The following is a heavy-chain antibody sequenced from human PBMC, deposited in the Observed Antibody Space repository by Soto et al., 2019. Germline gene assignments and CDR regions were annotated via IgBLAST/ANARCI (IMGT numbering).Heavy chain of an antibody. CDR3: TTPYGSGSYYLDY. J-gene: IGHJ4*02. Sequence: PGGSLTLSCAASGFTFSNAWMSLVRQAPGKGLEWVGRIKSKTDGGTTYYAAPVKGRFTISRDDSKNTLYLQMNSLKTEDTVVYYCTTPYGSGSYYLDYWGQGTLVTVSS. CDR1: GFTFSNAW. V-gene: IGHV3-15*01. CDR2: IKSKTDGGTT. D-gene: IGHD3-10*01.